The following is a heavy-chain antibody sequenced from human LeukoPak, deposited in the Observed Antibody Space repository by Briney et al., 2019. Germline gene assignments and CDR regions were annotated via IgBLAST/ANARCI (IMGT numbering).Heavy chain of an antibody. CDR3: ARAGGHYNWNFGDAIDI. D-gene: IGHD1-20*01. Sequence: GGALRLSCAASGFTFSSYAMHWVRQAPGKGLEWVAVISYDGSNEYYAGSVKGRFTISRDSSKNTLYLQMNSLRAEDTAVYYCARAGGHYNWNFGDAIDIWGQGTMVTVSS. CDR2: ISYDGSNE. J-gene: IGHJ3*02. V-gene: IGHV3-30*04. CDR1: GFTFSSYA.